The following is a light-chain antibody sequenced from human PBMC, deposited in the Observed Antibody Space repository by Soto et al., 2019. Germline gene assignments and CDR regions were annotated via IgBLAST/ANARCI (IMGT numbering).Light chain of an antibody. J-gene: IGKJ1*01. CDR3: QQRSNWPRT. CDR2: DAS. CDR1: QSISSY. V-gene: IGKV3-11*01. Sequence: EIVLTQSPGTLSLSPGERATLSCRARQSISSYLAWYQQKPGQAPRLLIYDASTRESGIPARFSGSGSGTDFTLTISSLEPEDFATYYCQQRSNWPRTFGQGTKVDIK.